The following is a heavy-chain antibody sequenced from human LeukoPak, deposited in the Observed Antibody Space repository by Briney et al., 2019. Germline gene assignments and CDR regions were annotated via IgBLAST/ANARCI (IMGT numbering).Heavy chain of an antibody. J-gene: IGHJ4*02. CDR1: GFTFSSYA. Sequence: GGSLRLSCAASGFTFSSYAMSWVRQAPGKGLEWVSAISGSGGSTYYADSVKGRFTISRDNSKNTLYLQMNSLRAEDTAVYYCAKGLWGTGYYYDSSGYSFDYWGQGTLVTVSS. CDR2: ISGSGGST. V-gene: IGHV3-23*01. CDR3: AKGLWGTGYYYDSSGYSFDY. D-gene: IGHD3-22*01.